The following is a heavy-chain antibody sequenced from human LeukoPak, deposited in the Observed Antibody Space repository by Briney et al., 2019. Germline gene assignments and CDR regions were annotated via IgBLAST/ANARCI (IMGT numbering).Heavy chain of an antibody. CDR3: AGGPQFSGSHGF. Sequence: GGPLRLSCAASGFTFTNYAVNWVRQAPGKGLEWVSTISGTTYYADSVKGRFSISRDNSKSTLFLQMNSLRVDDTAIYYCAGGPQFSGSHGFWGQGTLVTVSS. CDR1: GFTFTNYA. CDR2: ISGTT. D-gene: IGHD1-26*01. V-gene: IGHV3-23*01. J-gene: IGHJ4*02.